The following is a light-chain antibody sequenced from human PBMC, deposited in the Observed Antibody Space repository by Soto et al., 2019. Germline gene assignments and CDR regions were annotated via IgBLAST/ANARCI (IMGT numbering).Light chain of an antibody. CDR2: GAS. CDR3: LQDYNYPLT. Sequence: AIQLTQSPSALSASVGDRVTITCRASLGIRNDLGWYQQKPGEAPRLLVYGASTLQSGVPSRFSGSGPGTEFTLTISSLQLEDFGTYYCLQDYNYPLTFGGGTRLEI. CDR1: LGIRND. J-gene: IGKJ4*01. V-gene: IGKV1-6*02.